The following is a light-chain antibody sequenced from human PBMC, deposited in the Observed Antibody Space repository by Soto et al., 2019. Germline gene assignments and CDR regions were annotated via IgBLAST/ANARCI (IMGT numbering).Light chain of an antibody. Sequence: EIVMTQSPATLSVPPGERATLSCRASQSVSSNLAWYQQKPGQAPRLLIYGAFTSATGIPARFSGSGSGTEFSLSISVLQSEDCAVYYCQQYNNWPPITFGQWTRLEIK. CDR3: QQYNNWPPIT. J-gene: IGKJ5*01. V-gene: IGKV3-15*01. CDR1: QSVSSN. CDR2: GAF.